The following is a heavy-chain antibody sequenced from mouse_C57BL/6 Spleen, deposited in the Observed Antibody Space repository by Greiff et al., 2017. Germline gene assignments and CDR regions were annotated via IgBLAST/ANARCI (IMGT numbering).Heavy chain of an antibody. D-gene: IGHD2-12*01. J-gene: IGHJ4*01. Sequence: EVQLMESGGGLVKPGGSLKLSCAASGFTFSSYAMSWVRQTPEKRLEWVATISDGGSYTYYPDNVKGRFTISRDNAKNNLYLQMSHLKSEDTAMYYCARAYYKDAMDYWGQGTSVTVSS. CDR2: ISDGGSYT. V-gene: IGHV5-4*01. CDR1: GFTFSSYA. CDR3: ARAYYKDAMDY.